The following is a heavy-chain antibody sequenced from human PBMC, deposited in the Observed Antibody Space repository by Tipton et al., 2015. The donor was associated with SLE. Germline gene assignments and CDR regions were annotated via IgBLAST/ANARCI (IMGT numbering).Heavy chain of an antibody. CDR3: ARDRAGHSVVVAANGIDY. CDR1: GYTFTDYY. J-gene: IGHJ4*02. V-gene: IGHV1-46*01. D-gene: IGHD2-21*02. CDR2: INPSGGGT. Sequence: QVQLVQSGAEVKTPGASVKVSCKTSGYTFTDYYMHWVRQAPGQGLEWMGIINPSGGGTTYTQNFQGRITMTRDTFTSTVYMELSSLRSEDTAMYYCARDRAGHSVVVAANGIDYWGQGTLVTVSS.